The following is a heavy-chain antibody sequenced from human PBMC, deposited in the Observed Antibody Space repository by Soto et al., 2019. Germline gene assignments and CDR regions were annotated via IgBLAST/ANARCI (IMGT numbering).Heavy chain of an antibody. D-gene: IGHD4-17*01. J-gene: IGHJ4*02. V-gene: IGHV3-33*01. CDR1: GCTFNTHG. CDR2: IWYDGSQR. CDR3: ARIDDYGDYVTDY. Sequence: VELVESGGGVVQPGGSLRLSCAASGCTFNTHGMHWVRQAPGKGLEWVAVIWYDGSQRYYADFVRGRFTISRDNSQNTLYLQMTSLRAEETAVYYCARIDDYGDYVTDYWGQGALVTVSS.